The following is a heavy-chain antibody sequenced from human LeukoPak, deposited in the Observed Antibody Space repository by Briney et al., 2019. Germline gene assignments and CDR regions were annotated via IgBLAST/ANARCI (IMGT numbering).Heavy chain of an antibody. V-gene: IGHV3-23*01. CDR1: GFTFSSYA. J-gene: IGHJ4*02. CDR3: ARGIEGYTHFDY. CDR2: ISATSGSI. Sequence: HTGGSLRLSCAASGFTFSSYAMTWVRQPPGKGLEWVSTISATSGSIYFADSVKGRFTISRANSKNTLYLQMNSLRAEDTAVYYCARGIEGYTHFDYWGQGTLVTVSS. D-gene: IGHD1-1*01.